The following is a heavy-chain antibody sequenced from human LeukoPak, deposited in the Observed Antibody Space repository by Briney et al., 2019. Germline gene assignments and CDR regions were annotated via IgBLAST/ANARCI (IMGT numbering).Heavy chain of an antibody. CDR1: RFTFSNFA. V-gene: IGHV3-30-3*01. Sequence: GGSLRLSCAASRFTFSNFAMHWVRQAPGKGLEWVAVISYDGTNKYYADSVEGRFTVSRDNYKDTLYLQMASLRADDTALYYCARDVAWAFDSWGQGTLVTVSS. J-gene: IGHJ4*02. D-gene: IGHD7-27*01. CDR2: ISYDGTNK. CDR3: ARDVAWAFDS.